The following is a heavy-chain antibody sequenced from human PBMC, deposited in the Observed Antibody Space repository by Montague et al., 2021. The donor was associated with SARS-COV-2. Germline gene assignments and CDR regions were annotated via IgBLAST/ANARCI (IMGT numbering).Heavy chain of an antibody. Sequence: SLRLSCAASEFTVSSNYMSWVCQAPGKGLEWVSVIYSGGSTYYADSVRXRFTISRDNSKNTLYLQMNSLRAEDTAVYYCASRNYGSGLEEIDYWGQGILVTVSS. CDR3: ASRNYGSGLEEIDY. V-gene: IGHV3-66*01. D-gene: IGHD3-10*01. CDR2: IYSGGST. J-gene: IGHJ4*02. CDR1: EFTVSSNY.